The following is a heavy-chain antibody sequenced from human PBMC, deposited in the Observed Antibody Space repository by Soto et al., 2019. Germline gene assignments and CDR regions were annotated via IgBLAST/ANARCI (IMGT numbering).Heavy chain of an antibody. Sequence: VQLVESGGGVVQPGRSLRLSCAASGFTFSSYGMHWVRQAPGKGLEWVAVIWYDGSNKYYADSVKGRFTISRDNSKNTLYLQMNSLRAEDTAVYYCARDRGPYSGSYPILDYWGQGTLVTVSS. CDR1: GFTFSSYG. J-gene: IGHJ4*02. V-gene: IGHV3-33*01. CDR2: IWYDGSNK. D-gene: IGHD1-26*01. CDR3: ARDRGPYSGSYPILDY.